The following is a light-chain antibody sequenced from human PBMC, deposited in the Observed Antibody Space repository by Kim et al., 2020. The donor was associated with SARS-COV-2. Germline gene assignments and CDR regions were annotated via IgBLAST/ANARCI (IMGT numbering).Light chain of an antibody. Sequence: DIQMTQSPSSLSASVGDRVTITCRASQNINSRLKWYQQKPGKAPKVLIATAYRLQSGVPSRFSGSGSGTDFTFTITSLQPEDFATYYCQQTYSIPITFGRGARLEIK. V-gene: IGKV1-39*01. CDR3: QQTYSIPIT. CDR2: TAY. CDR1: QNINSR. J-gene: IGKJ5*01.